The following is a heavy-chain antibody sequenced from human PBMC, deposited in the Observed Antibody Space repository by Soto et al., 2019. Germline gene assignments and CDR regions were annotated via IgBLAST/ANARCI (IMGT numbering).Heavy chain of an antibody. J-gene: IGHJ4*02. CDR3: AKERDIVVVVAPLDY. CDR1: GFTFSSYG. CDR2: ISYDGSNK. Sequence: QVQLVESGGGVVQTGRSLRLSCAASGFTFSSYGMHWVRQAPGKGLEWVAVISYDGSNKYYADSVKGRFTISRDNSKNTLYLQMNSLRAEDTAVYYCAKERDIVVVVAPLDYWGQGTLVTVSS. V-gene: IGHV3-30*18. D-gene: IGHD2-15*01.